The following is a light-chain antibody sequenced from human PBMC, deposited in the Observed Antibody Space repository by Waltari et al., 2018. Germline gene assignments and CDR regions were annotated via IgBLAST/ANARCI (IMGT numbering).Light chain of an antibody. CDR2: AAS. Sequence: AIQMTQSPSSLSASVGDRVTITCRASQGIRNDLGWYQQKPGEDPKLLIYAASTLQSGVSSRFSGSGSGTDFTLTISSLQPEDFATYYCLQDYNYPLTFGGGTKVEIK. CDR3: LQDYNYPLT. J-gene: IGKJ4*01. V-gene: IGKV1-6*01. CDR1: QGIRND.